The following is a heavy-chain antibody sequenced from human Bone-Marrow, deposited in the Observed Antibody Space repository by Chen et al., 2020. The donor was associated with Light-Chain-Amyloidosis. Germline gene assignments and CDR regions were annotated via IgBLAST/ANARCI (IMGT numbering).Heavy chain of an antibody. D-gene: IGHD3-10*02. V-gene: IGHV4-38-2*02. J-gene: IGHJ4*02. Sequence: QVQLQESGPGLVKLSETLSLTCIVSAYSVTSNYYWSWLRQPPGTGVEWVATIHHSGVTYLNPSFGSRVTISVDTSNNQFSMRLNSVTATDTAVYYCARYVGDTFYFDYWGQGMLVTVSS. CDR2: IHHSGVT. CDR1: AYSVTSNYY. CDR3: ARYVGDTFYFDY.